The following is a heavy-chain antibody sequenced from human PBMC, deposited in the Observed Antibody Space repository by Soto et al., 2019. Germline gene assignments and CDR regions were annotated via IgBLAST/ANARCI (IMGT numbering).Heavy chain of an antibody. D-gene: IGHD3-22*01. CDR3: ARDHDSSGYPFDY. V-gene: IGHV1-3*01. J-gene: IGHJ4*02. Sequence: GASVKVSCKASGYTFTSYAMHWVRQAPGQRLEWMGWINAGNGNTKYSQKFQGRVTITRDTSASTAYMELSSLRSEDTAVYYCARDHDSSGYPFDYWGQGTLVTVSS. CDR2: INAGNGNT. CDR1: GYTFTSYA.